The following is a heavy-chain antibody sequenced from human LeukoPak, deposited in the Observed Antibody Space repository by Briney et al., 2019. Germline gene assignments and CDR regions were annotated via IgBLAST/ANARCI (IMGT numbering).Heavy chain of an antibody. CDR2: ISGSGAST. CDR3: AKDVGKWKSLHFFDY. D-gene: IGHD1-26*01. V-gene: IGHV3-23*01. Sequence: GGSLRLSCLTSGFTLSTNAMSWVRQAPGKGLEWVSGISGSGASTYYADSVKGRFTISRDDSRNTLYLQMNSLRADDTAVYYCAKDVGKWKSLHFFDYWGQGTLVTVSS. CDR1: GFTLSTNA. J-gene: IGHJ4*02.